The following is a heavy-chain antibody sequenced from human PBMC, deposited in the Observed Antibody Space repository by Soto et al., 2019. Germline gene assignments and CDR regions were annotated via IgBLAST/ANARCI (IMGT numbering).Heavy chain of an antibody. CDR2: ISYDGSNK. CDR3: AREGYDYVWGSYRALYYFDY. D-gene: IGHD3-16*02. J-gene: IGHJ4*02. Sequence: GGSLRLSCAASGFTFSSYAMHWVRQAPGKGLEWVAVISYDGSNKYYADSVKGRFTISRDNSKNTLYLQMNSLRAEDTAVYYCAREGYDYVWGSYRALYYFDYWGQGTLVTVSS. CDR1: GFTFSSYA. V-gene: IGHV3-30-3*01.